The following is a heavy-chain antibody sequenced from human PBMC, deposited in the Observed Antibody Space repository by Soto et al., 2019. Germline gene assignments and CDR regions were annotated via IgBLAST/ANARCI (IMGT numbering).Heavy chain of an antibody. CDR1: GDTFTDYY. CDR3: ARGGHVVVVTAALDY. CDR2: VNPSGGHT. D-gene: IGHD2-21*02. Sequence: QVQLMQSGAEVKKPGASVKVSCKASGDTFTDYYIHWVRQAPGQGLEWMGTVNPSGGHTTYAQHFLGRGTMARDTSPSTVYRGLTSLTSDDTAIYYCARGGHVVVVTAALDYWGQGTLVTVSS. J-gene: IGHJ4*02. V-gene: IGHV1-46*01.